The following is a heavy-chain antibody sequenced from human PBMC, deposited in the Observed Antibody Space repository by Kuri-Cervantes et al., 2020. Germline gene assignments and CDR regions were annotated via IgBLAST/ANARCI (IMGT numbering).Heavy chain of an antibody. CDR3: ARQGNLWSGYFDY. CDR1: GYSISSGYY. CDR2: IYESGST. V-gene: IGHV4-38-2*01. Sequence: SQTLSLTCAVSGYSISSGYYWGWIRQPPGKGLEWIGSIYESGSTYYNSSLKSRVNISVDTSKNHFSLKLSSVTAADTAVYYCARQGNLWSGYFDYWGQGTLVTVSS. D-gene: IGHD3-3*01. J-gene: IGHJ4*02.